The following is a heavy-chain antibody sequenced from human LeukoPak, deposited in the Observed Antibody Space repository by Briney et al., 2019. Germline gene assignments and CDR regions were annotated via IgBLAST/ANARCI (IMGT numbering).Heavy chain of an antibody. Sequence: GGSLRLSCVGSGFTFSNSWMSWVRQAPGKGLEWVANIKQDGSEKSYVGSVKGRFTISRDNAENSLYLQMNSLRAEDTAAYYCATAGEKNCFDPWGQGTLVTVSS. CDR2: IKQDGSEK. CDR1: GFTFSNSW. D-gene: IGHD1-14*01. J-gene: IGHJ5*02. CDR3: ATAGEKNCFDP. V-gene: IGHV3-7*01.